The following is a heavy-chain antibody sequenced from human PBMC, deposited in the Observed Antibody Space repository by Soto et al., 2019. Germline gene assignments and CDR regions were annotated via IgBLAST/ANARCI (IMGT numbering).Heavy chain of an antibody. CDR3: ARWSTLDAFDI. J-gene: IGHJ3*02. V-gene: IGHV1-3*01. CDR2: INASNGNT. D-gene: IGHD3-3*01. CDR1: GYTFTSYA. Sequence: ASVKVSCKASGYTFTSYAMHWVRQAPGQRLEWMGWINASNGNTKYAQKFQGRVTMTRDTSISTAYMELSRLRSDDTAVYYCARWSTLDAFDIWGQGTMVTVSS.